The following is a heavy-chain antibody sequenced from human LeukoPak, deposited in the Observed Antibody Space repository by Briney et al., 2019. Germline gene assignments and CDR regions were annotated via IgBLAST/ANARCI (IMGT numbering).Heavy chain of an antibody. CDR3: ARVNVLRYFDWLPILGSPDLDFDY. J-gene: IGHJ4*02. Sequence: ASVKVSCKASGYTFTSYGISWVRQAPGQGLEWMGWISAYNGNTNYAQKLQGRVTMTTDTSTSTAYMELRSLRSDDTAVYYCARVNVLRYFDWLPILGSPDLDFDYWGQGTLVTVSS. CDR2: ISAYNGNT. D-gene: IGHD3-9*01. V-gene: IGHV1-18*01. CDR1: GYTFTSYG.